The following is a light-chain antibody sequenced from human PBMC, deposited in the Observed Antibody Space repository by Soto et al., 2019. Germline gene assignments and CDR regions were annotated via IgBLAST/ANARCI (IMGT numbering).Light chain of an antibody. CDR3: QQRKSSPPIT. CDR1: QNVEAY. CDR2: DAS. V-gene: IGKV3-11*01. Sequence: EIEWRQSPATLSLSPGERATLSCRPSQNVEAYLSWYQQKPGQAPRLLIYDASNPATGLPDRVSGRGAGTDFPLTISSLEPDDFAVYCRQQRKSSPPITFGQGTRLEIK. J-gene: IGKJ5*01.